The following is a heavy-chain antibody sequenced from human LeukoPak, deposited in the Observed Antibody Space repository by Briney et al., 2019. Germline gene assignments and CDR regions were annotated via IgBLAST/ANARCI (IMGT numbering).Heavy chain of an antibody. CDR1: GFTFSSYS. CDR2: ISSSSSYI. V-gene: IGHV3-21*01. D-gene: IGHD6-13*01. Sequence: GGPLRLSCAASGFTFSSYSMNWVRQAPGKGLEWVSSISSSSSYIYYADSVKGRFTISRDNAKNSLYLQMNSLRAEDTAVYYCVRGYSSSWYQRYYYMDVWGKGTTVTISS. CDR3: VRGYSSSWYQRYYYMDV. J-gene: IGHJ6*03.